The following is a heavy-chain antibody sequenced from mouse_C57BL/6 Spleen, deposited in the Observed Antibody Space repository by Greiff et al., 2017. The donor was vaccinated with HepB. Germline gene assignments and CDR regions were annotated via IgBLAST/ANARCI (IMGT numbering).Heavy chain of an antibody. Sequence: VQLKESGPGLVKPSQSLSLTCSVTGYSITSGYYWNWIRQFPGNKLEWMGYISYDGSNNYNPSLKNRISITRDTSKNQFFLKLNSVTTEDTATYYCAREDGSSQADYWGQGTSVTVSS. CDR3: AREDGSSQADY. V-gene: IGHV3-6*01. CDR1: GYSITSGYY. J-gene: IGHJ4*01. CDR2: ISYDGSN. D-gene: IGHD1-1*01.